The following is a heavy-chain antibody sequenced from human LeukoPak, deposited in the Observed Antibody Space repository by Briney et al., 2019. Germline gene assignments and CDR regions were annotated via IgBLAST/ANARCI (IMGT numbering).Heavy chain of an antibody. CDR1: GFIFNNFA. CDR2: ISWNSGSI. Sequence: QPGGSLRLSCAGSGFIFNNFAMHWVRHPPGKGLVWVSGISWNSGSIDYADSVKGRFTISRDNAKNSLYLQMNSLRVEDTAFYYCAKDNRRHYTSGPNPDSLHWGQGALVTVSS. V-gene: IGHV3-9*01. CDR3: AKDNRRHYTSGPNPDSLH. D-gene: IGHD6-19*01. J-gene: IGHJ4*02.